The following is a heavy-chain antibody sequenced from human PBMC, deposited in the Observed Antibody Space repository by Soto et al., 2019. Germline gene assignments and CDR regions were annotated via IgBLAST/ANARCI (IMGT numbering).Heavy chain of an antibody. CDR1: GFTFGDYA. CDR3: TRDLYSSSWSNWFDT. Sequence: GGSLRLSCTASGFTFGDYAMSWFRQAPGKGLEWVGFIRSKAYGGTTEYAASVKGRFTISRDDSKSIAYLQMNSLKTEDTDVYYCTRDLYSSSWSNWFDTWGQGTLVTVSS. CDR2: IRSKAYGGTT. J-gene: IGHJ5*02. D-gene: IGHD6-13*01. V-gene: IGHV3-49*03.